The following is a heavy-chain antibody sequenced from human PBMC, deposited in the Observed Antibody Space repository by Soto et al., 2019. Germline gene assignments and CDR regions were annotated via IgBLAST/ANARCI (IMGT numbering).Heavy chain of an antibody. J-gene: IGHJ4*02. CDR2: ISYDGSNK. V-gene: IGHV3-30-3*01. Sequence: QVQLVECGGGVVQPGRSLRLSCAASGFTFSSYAMHWVRQAPGKGLEWVAVISYDGSNKYYADSVKGRFTISRDNSKNTLYLQMNSLRAEDTAVYYCARDLRIAVAGKGGYWGQGTLVTVSS. CDR1: GFTFSSYA. CDR3: ARDLRIAVAGKGGY. D-gene: IGHD6-19*01.